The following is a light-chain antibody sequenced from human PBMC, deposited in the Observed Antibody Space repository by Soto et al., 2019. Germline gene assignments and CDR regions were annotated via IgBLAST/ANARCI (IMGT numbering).Light chain of an antibody. V-gene: IGLV1-40*01. CDR3: QSYDTSLRDWNWV. CDR2: DNN. Sequence: QSVLTQPPSVSGAPGQRVTISCTGSSSNIGAGHDVHWYQQLPGRAPKLLIYDNNNRPSGVPDRFSGSKSDTSASLAITGLQAEDEADYYCQSYDTSLRDWNWVFGGGTKVTVL. J-gene: IGLJ3*02. CDR1: SSNIGAGHD.